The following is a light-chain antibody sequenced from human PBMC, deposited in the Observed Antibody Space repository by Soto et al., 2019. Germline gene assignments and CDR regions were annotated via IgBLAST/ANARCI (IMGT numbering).Light chain of an antibody. CDR3: QQYDVYSAIT. CDR2: RAS. J-gene: IGKJ2*01. V-gene: IGKV1-5*03. Sequence: DIRLTQSPSTLSASVGDRVTITCRASQSSDRLAWYQQKSGKAPRLLIYRASSLENGVPSRFSGSGSGTEFTLTISSLQPDDFATYYCQQYDVYSAITFGQGTKLDI. CDR1: QSSDR.